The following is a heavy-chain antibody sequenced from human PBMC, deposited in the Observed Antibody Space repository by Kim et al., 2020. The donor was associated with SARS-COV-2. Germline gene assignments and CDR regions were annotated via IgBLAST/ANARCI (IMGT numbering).Heavy chain of an antibody. Sequence: SETLSLTCAVSGGPISSSNWWSWVRQPPGKGLEWIGEIYHRGSTNYNPALKSRVTIAVDKSKNKFSLKLGAVAAADTAWCYGAAVTTSRWFDYWGRGTL. CDR2: IYHRGST. V-gene: IGHV4-4*02. D-gene: IGHD1-1*01. CDR1: GGPISSSNW. CDR3: AAVTTSRWFDY. J-gene: IGHJ4*02.